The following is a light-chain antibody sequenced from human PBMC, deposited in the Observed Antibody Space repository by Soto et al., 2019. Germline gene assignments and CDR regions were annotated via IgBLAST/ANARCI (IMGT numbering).Light chain of an antibody. CDR2: GAS. CDR3: QQYGSVPLT. J-gene: IGKJ4*02. CDR1: QSVSTSY. Sequence: EIVLTQSPGTLSLSPGERATLSFRASQSVSTSYLAWYQQKPGQAPRLLIYGASSRSTGIPDRLSGSGSGADFTLSIIRLAPEDFAVYYWQQYGSVPLTFGRETKVQIK. V-gene: IGKV3-20*01.